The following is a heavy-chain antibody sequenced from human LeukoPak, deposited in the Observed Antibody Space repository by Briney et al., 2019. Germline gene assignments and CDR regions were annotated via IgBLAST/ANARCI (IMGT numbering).Heavy chain of an antibody. CDR2: IIPILGIA. J-gene: IGHJ6*02. CDR1: VGTFSSYA. Sequence: GASVKVSCKASVGTFSSYAISWVRQAPGQGLEWMGRIIPILGIANYAQKFQGRVTITADESTSTAYMELSSLRSEDTAVYYCAREVLGMTDYYYYGMDVWGQGTTVTVSS. V-gene: IGHV1-69*04. CDR3: AREVLGMTDYYYYGMDV. D-gene: IGHD3-16*01.